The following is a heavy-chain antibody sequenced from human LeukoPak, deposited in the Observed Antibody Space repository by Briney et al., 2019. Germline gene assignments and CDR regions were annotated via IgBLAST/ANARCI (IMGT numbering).Heavy chain of an antibody. D-gene: IGHD5-24*01. CDR1: GFTFTSSA. CDR2: IVVGSGNA. J-gene: IGHJ4*02. CDR3: AAREMAVSYYFDY. V-gene: IGHV1-58*02. Sequence: SVKVSCKASGFTFTSSAMQWVRQARGQRLEWIGWIVVGSGNANYAQKSQERVTITRDMSTSTVYMELSSLRSEDTAVYYCAAREMAVSYYFDYWGQGTLVTVSS.